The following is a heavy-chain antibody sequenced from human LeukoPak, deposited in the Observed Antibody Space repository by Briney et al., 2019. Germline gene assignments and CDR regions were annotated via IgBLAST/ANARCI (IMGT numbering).Heavy chain of an antibody. Sequence: SETLSLTCTVSGGSISSSSYYWGWIRQPPGKGLEWIGSIYYSGSTYYNPSLKSRVTISVDTSKNQFSLKLSSVTAADTAVYYCARAEGVYSSSSDWFDPWGQGTLVTVSS. J-gene: IGHJ5*02. V-gene: IGHV4-39*07. D-gene: IGHD6-6*01. CDR1: GGSISSSSYY. CDR3: ARAEGVYSSSSDWFDP. CDR2: IYYSGST.